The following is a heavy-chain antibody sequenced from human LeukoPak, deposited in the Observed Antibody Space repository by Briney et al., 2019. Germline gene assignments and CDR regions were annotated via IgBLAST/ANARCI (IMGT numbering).Heavy chain of an antibody. CDR2: ISGSGGST. D-gene: IGHD5-18*01. CDR3: AKVGRGYSYGSNDY. Sequence: GGSLRLSCAASGFTFSSYAMSWVRQAPGKGLEWVSAISGSGGSTYYADSVKGRFTISRDNSKNTLYLQMNSLRAEDTAVYYCAKVGRGYSYGSNDYWGQGALVTVSS. V-gene: IGHV3-23*01. J-gene: IGHJ4*02. CDR1: GFTFSSYA.